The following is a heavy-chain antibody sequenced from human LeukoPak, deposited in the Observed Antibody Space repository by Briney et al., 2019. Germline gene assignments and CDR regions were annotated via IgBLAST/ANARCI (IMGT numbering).Heavy chain of an antibody. CDR3: ARSGYSYGYNSYYYYMDV. D-gene: IGHD5-18*01. Sequence: SETLSLTCTVSGDSISSNSYYWGWIRQPPGKGLEWIGSIYYSGSTYYNPSLEGRLTISVDTSNNQFSLKLSSVTAADTAVYYCARSGYSYGYNSYYYYMDVWGTGTTVTISS. CDR2: IYYSGST. J-gene: IGHJ6*03. CDR1: GDSISSNSYY. V-gene: IGHV4-39*01.